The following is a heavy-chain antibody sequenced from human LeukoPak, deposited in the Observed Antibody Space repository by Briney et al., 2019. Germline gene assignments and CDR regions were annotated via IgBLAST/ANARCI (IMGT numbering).Heavy chain of an antibody. V-gene: IGHV5-51*01. CDR3: ARPYNYYDRIDI. CDR2: IYPDDSDT. J-gene: IGHJ3*02. Sequence: GESLQISCKGSGYSFSNYWIGWVRPMPGKGLEWMGIIYPDDSDTRYSPSFQGQVTISADKSISTAYLQWSSLKASDTAMYYCARPYNYYDRIDIWGQGTMVTVSS. CDR1: GYSFSNYW. D-gene: IGHD3-22*01.